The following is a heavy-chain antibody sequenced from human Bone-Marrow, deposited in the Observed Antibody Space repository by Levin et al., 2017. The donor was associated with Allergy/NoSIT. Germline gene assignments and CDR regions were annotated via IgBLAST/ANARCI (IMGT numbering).Heavy chain of an antibody. Sequence: GGSLRLSCTASGFTFGDYAMSWFRQAPGKGLEWVGFIRSKAYGGTTEYAASVKGRFTISRDDSKSIAYLQMNSLKTEDTAVYYCTRDLNFRNWNPNVFDYWGQGTLVTVSS. J-gene: IGHJ4*02. CDR3: TRDLNFRNWNPNVFDY. CDR1: GFTFGDYA. D-gene: IGHD1-20*01. CDR2: IRSKAYGGTT. V-gene: IGHV3-49*03.